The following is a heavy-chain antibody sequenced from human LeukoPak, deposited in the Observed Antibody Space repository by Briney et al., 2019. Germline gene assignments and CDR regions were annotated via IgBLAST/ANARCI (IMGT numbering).Heavy chain of an antibody. CDR2: LNSDGGGG. V-gene: IGHV3-74*01. J-gene: IGHJ4*02. CDR3: ARSSYPLHFDY. CDR1: GFSFSSYW. Sequence: GGSLRLSCAASGFSFSSYWMHWVRQAPGRGLVWVSRLNSDGGGGTYADFVKGRFTISRDNAKNTLYLQMNSLSAEDTAAYFCARSSYPLHFDYWGQGTLVTVSS.